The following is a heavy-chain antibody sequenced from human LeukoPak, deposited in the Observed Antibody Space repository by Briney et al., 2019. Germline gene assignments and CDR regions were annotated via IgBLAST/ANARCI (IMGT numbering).Heavy chain of an antibody. CDR2: ISYDGSNK. CDR3: AILGGQSRGRIAVARIDP. Sequence: GGSLRLSCTASGFTFSNYSMNWVRQAPGKGLEWVAVISYDGSNKYYADSVKGRFTISRDNSKNTLYLQMNSLRAEDTAVYYCAILGGQSRGRIAVARIDPWGQGTLVTVSS. J-gene: IGHJ5*02. CDR1: GFTFSNYS. V-gene: IGHV3-30*03. D-gene: IGHD6-19*01.